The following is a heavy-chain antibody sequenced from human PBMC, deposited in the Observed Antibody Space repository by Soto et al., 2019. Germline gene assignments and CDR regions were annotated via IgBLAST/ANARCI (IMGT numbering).Heavy chain of an antibody. Sequence: GGSLRLSCAVSGFTFSTYAINWVRQAPGKGLEWVSAISGGGGSTYYADSVKGRVTISRDNSKNTLYLQMNSLRAEDTAVYYCAKVSLGALTFTDYYYYGLDVWGQGTTVTVSS. V-gene: IGHV3-23*01. CDR1: GFTFSTYA. CDR3: AKVSLGALTFTDYYYYGLDV. J-gene: IGHJ6*02. CDR2: ISGGGGST. D-gene: IGHD1-26*01.